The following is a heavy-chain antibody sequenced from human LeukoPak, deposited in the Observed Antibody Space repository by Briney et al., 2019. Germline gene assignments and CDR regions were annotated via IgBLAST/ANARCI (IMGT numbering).Heavy chain of an antibody. D-gene: IGHD3-22*01. Sequence: ASVKVCCKASGYTFTGYYMHWVRQAPGQGLEWMGWINPNSGGTNYAQKFQGRVTMTRDTSISTAYMELSRLRSDDTAVYYCARAEVVVTIAVYFQHWGQGTLVTVSS. CDR3: ARAEVVVTIAVYFQH. CDR1: GYTFTGYY. V-gene: IGHV1-2*02. J-gene: IGHJ1*01. CDR2: INPNSGGT.